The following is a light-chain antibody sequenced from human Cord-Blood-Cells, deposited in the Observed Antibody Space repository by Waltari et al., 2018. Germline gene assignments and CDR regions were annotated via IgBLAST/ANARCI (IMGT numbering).Light chain of an antibody. J-gene: IGLJ1*01. CDR3: SSYTSSSSYV. Sequence: QSALTQPASVSGSPGQSITISCTGPSSDVGVYTYVPWYQQHPGKAPKLMIYEVSNRPSGVSNRFSGSKSGNTASLTISGLQAEDEADYYCSSYTSSSSYVFGTGTKVTVL. CDR1: SSDVGVYTY. CDR2: EVS. V-gene: IGLV2-14*01.